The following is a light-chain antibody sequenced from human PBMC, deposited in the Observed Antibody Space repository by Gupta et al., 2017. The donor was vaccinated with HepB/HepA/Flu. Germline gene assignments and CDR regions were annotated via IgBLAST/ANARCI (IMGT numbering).Light chain of an antibody. CDR3: AAWDDSLNGVV. CDR1: SSNIGSNT. CDR2: SNN. J-gene: IGLJ2*01. V-gene: IGLV1-44*01. Sequence: QSVLTQPPSASGTPGQPVTISCSGSSSNIGSNTVNWYQQLPGTAPKLLIYSNNQRPSGVPGRFSGSKSGTSASLAISGLQSEDEADYYCAAWDDSLNGVVFGGGTKLTVL.